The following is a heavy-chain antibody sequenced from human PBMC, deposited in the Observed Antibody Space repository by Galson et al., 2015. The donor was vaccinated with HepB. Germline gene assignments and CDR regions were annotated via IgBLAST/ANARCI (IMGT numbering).Heavy chain of an antibody. V-gene: IGHV3-23*01. CDR1: GFTFNSYA. CDR2: ISGSGDRT. D-gene: IGHD3-10*01. Sequence: SLRLSCAASGFTFNSYAMTWVRQAPGKGLEWVSSISGSGDRTFYADSVTGRLIISRDNSKNTLYLQMNSLRAEDTAVYYCAKGSRGSYDYWGQGTLVTVSS. CDR3: AKGSRGSYDY. J-gene: IGHJ4*02.